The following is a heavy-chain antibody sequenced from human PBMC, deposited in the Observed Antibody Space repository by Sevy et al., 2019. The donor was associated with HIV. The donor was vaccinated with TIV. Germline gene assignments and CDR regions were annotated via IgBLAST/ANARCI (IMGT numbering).Heavy chain of an antibody. D-gene: IGHD4-17*01. Sequence: SGPTLVKPTQTLTLTCTFSGFSLTTSGMCVSWIRQPPEKALEWLALIDWYDEKYYSTSLKTRLTISKDTSKNQVVLTMTNIGPVDTGTYYCARTRYGDYSPTFDYWGPGILVTVSS. CDR1: GFSLTTSGMC. J-gene: IGHJ4*02. V-gene: IGHV2-70*01. CDR2: IDWYDEK. CDR3: ARTRYGDYSPTFDY.